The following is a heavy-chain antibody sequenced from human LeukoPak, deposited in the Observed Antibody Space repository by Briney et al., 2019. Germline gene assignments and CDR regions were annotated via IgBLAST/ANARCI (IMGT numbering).Heavy chain of an antibody. D-gene: IGHD6-19*01. J-gene: IGHJ6*02. CDR2: INPSGGST. Sequence: ASVKVSCKASGYTFTSYYMHWVRQAPGQGLEWMGIINPSGGSTSYAQKFQGRVTMTRDTSTSTVYMELSSLRSEDTAVYYCARDSRQWLRSYYYYYGMDVWGQGTTVTASS. CDR1: GYTFTSYY. V-gene: IGHV1-46*01. CDR3: ARDSRQWLRSYYYYYGMDV.